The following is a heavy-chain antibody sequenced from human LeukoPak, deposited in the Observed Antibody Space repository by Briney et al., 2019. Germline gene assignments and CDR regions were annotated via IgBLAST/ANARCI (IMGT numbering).Heavy chain of an antibody. D-gene: IGHD6-19*01. CDR3: ARSIAVAGKEGYYMDV. J-gene: IGHJ6*03. Sequence: ASVKVSCKASGYTFTSYYMHWVRQAPGQGLEWMGIINPSGGSTSYAQKFQGRVTMTRDTSTSTVYMELSSLRSEDTAVYYCARSIAVAGKEGYYMDVWGKGTTVTIPS. CDR2: INPSGGST. CDR1: GYTFTSYY. V-gene: IGHV1-46*01.